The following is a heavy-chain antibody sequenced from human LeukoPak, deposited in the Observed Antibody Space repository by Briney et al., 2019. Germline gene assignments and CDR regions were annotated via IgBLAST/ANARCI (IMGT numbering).Heavy chain of an antibody. CDR1: GGTFSSYA. J-gene: IGHJ6*03. CDR3: ARNGLYCSSTSCYGNYYYYYYMDV. CDR2: IIPIFGTA. V-gene: IGHV1-69*05. Sequence: SVKVSCKASGGTFSSYAISWVRQAPGQGLEWMGGIIPIFGTANYAQKFQGRVTITTDESTSTAYMELSSLRSEDTAVYYCARNGLYCSSTSCYGNYYYYYYMDVWGKGTTVTVSS. D-gene: IGHD2-2*01.